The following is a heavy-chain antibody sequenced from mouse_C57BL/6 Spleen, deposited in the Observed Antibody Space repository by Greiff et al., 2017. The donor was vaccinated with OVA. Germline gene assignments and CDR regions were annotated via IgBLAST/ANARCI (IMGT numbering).Heavy chain of an antibody. J-gene: IGHJ1*03. CDR3: ARRRDWYFDV. V-gene: IGHV5-4*01. Sequence: EVHLVESGGGLVKPGGSLKLSCAASGFTFSTYAMSWVRQTPEKRLEWVATISDGGSYTYYPDNVKGRFTISRDNAKNNLYLQMSRLKSEDTAMYYCARRRDWYFDVWGTGTTVTVSS. CDR1: GFTFSTYA. CDR2: ISDGGSYT.